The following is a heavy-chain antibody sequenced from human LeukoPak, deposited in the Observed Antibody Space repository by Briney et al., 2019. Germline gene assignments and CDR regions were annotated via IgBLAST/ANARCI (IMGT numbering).Heavy chain of an antibody. CDR2: ITSSGTYI. CDR3: ARDLFSGSSMDV. Sequence: GGSLRLSCAASGFTFSNYNMNWVRQAPGKAMEWVSSITSSGTYIFYADSVKGRFTISRDNAKNSLYLQMDSLGPEDTAVYYCARDLFSGSSMDVWGKGTTVTISS. D-gene: IGHD3-10*01. J-gene: IGHJ6*03. V-gene: IGHV3-21*01. CDR1: GFTFSNYN.